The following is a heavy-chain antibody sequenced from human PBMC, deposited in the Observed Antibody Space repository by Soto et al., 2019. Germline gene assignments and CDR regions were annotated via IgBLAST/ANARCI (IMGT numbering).Heavy chain of an antibody. J-gene: IGHJ6*02. CDR3: ARDRPYCTNGVCSGMDV. CDR2: IIPIFGTA. Sequence: ASVKVSCKASGGTFSSYAISWVRQAPGQGLEWMGGIIPIFGTANYAQKFQGRVTITADKSTNTAYMELSSLRSEDTAVYYCARDRPYCTNGVCSGMDVWGQGTTVTVSS. CDR1: GGTFSSYA. V-gene: IGHV1-69*06. D-gene: IGHD2-8*01.